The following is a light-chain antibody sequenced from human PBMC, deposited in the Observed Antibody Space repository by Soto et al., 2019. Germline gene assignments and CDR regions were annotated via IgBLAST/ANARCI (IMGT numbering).Light chain of an antibody. V-gene: IGKV3-20*01. CDR2: GAS. Sequence: EIVLTQTPGTLSLSPGERVTLSCRASQSVPTSQLAWYQQKPGQAPRLLISGASYRASGVPDRFTGGGSGTDFTLTIRRLEAEDFALYYCQQYGSSPITFGQGTRLEIK. CDR1: QSVPTSQ. J-gene: IGKJ5*01. CDR3: QQYGSSPIT.